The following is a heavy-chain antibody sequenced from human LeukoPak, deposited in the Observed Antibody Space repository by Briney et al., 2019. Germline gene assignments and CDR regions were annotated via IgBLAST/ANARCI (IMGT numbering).Heavy chain of an antibody. CDR2: ISYDGSNK. V-gene: IGHV3-30*04. J-gene: IGHJ2*01. CDR1: GFTFSSYA. D-gene: IGHD6-19*01. CDR3: AKDLIAVAGRDWYFDL. Sequence: GGSLRLSCAASGFTFSSYAMHWVRQAPGKGLEWVAVISYDGSNKYYADSVKGRFTISRDNSKNTLYLQTNSLRAEDTAVYYCAKDLIAVAGRDWYFDLWGRGTLVTVSS.